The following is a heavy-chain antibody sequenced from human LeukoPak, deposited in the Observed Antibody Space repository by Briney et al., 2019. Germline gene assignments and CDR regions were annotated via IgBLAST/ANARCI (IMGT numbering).Heavy chain of an antibody. J-gene: IGHJ3*02. CDR1: GGSISRYY. CDR3: ARGPYSYDSSGAFDI. D-gene: IGHD3-22*01. V-gene: IGHV4-4*07. Sequence: SETLSLTCSVSGGSISRYYWSWIRQPAGKGLEWIGRISASGRTNYNASLKSRVTMSLDTSKNQFSLKLNSVTAADTAVYFCARGPYSYDSSGAFDIWGQGTMVTVSS. CDR2: ISASGRT.